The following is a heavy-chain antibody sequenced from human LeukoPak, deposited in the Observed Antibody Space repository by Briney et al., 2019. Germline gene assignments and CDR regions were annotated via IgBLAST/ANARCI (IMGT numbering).Heavy chain of an antibody. CDR1: GFTFSTYV. D-gene: IGHD1-14*01. CDR3: AKGSGINHYHWIDP. Sequence: GGSLRLSCAGSGFTFSTYVIHWVRQSPGKGPEWAALISYDGNSKYYADSVKGRFTISRDNSKNTLYLQLDSLRAEDTALYYCAKGSGINHYHWIDPWGQGTLVTVSS. J-gene: IGHJ5*02. CDR2: ISYDGNSK. V-gene: IGHV3-30*18.